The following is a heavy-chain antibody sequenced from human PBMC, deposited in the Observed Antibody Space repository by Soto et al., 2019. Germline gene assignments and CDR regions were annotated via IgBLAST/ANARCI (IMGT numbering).Heavy chain of an antibody. V-gene: IGHV4-59*01. J-gene: IGHJ4*02. CDR3: ASQSGSYDY. D-gene: IGHD1-26*01. Sequence: PSETLSLTCTVSGGSISSYYWSWIRQPPGKGLEWIGYIYYTGNTNYNPSLKSRVTISVDTSKNQFSLKLSSVTAADTAVYYCASQSGSYDYWGQGTLVTVSS. CDR1: GGSISSYY. CDR2: IYYTGNT.